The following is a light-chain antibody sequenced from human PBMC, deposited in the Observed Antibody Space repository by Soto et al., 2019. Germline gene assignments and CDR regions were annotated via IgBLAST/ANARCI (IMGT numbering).Light chain of an antibody. CDR1: QSVSSSY. CDR2: GAS. Sequence: EIVLTQSPVTLSLSPGERATLSCRASQSVSSSYLAWYQQKPGQAPRLLIYGASSRATGIPDRFSGSGSGTDFTLTIRRLEPEDFAVYYCQQYGSSGTFGQGTKVDNK. V-gene: IGKV3-20*01. CDR3: QQYGSSGT. J-gene: IGKJ1*01.